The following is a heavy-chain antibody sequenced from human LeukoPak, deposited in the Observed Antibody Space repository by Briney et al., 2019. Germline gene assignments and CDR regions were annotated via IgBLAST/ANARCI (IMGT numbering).Heavy chain of an antibody. CDR2: IYYSGST. CDR1: GGSISSSSYY. CDR3: ARTLLPAIRGAFDI. J-gene: IGHJ3*02. Sequence: SETPSLTCTVSGGSISSSSYYWGWIRQPPGKGLEWIGSIYYSGSTYYNPSLKSRVTISVDTSKNQFSLKLSSVTAADTAVYYCARTLLPAIRGAFDIWGQGTMVIVSS. D-gene: IGHD5-18*01. V-gene: IGHV4-39*07.